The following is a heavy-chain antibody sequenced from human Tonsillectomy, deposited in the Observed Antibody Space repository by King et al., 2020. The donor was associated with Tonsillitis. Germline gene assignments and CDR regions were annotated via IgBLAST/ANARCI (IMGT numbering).Heavy chain of an antibody. CDR3: ARRDGYNSDYYYYYMDV. CDR1: GFTFSSYS. J-gene: IGHJ6*03. CDR2: ISTSSTYI. Sequence: VQLVESGGGLVKPGGSLRLSCAASGFTFSSYSMNWVRQAPRKGLEWVSFISTSSTYIYYADSVKGRFTISRDNAKNSLYLQMNSLRAEDTAVYYCARRDGYNSDYYYYYMDVWGNGTTVTVSS. V-gene: IGHV3-21*01. D-gene: IGHD5-24*01.